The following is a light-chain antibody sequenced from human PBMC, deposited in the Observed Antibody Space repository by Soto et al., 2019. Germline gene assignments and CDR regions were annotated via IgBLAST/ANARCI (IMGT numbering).Light chain of an antibody. V-gene: IGKV3-11*01. CDR2: GTS. CDR1: QSISGY. Sequence: VLTQSPATLSLSPGERATLSCRASQSISGYLAWYQQKPGQAPRLLIFGTSNRAPGIPARFTGSGSGADFTLTITTLEPEDFAFYYCQQRSNPTWTFGQGTKV. CDR3: QQRSNPTWT. J-gene: IGKJ1*01.